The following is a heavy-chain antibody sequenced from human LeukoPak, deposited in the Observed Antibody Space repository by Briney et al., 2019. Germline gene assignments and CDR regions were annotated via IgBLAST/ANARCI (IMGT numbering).Heavy chain of an antibody. CDR2: IYYSGST. J-gene: IGHJ6*03. CDR3: ARMSGMVVRGVIPDYYYMDV. D-gene: IGHD3-10*01. CDR1: GGSISSSSYY. V-gene: IGHV4-39*01. Sequence: SETLSLTCTVSGGSISSSSYYWGWIRQPPGKGLEWIGSIYYSGSTYYNPSLKSRVTISVDTSKNQFSLKLGSVTAADTAVYYCARMSGMVVRGVIPDYYYMDVWGKGTTVTVSS.